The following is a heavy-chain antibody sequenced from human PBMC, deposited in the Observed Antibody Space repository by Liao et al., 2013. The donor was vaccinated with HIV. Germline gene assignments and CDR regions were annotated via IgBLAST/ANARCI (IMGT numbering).Heavy chain of an antibody. CDR2: MQDRGTP. CDR1: GGSISNYY. D-gene: IGHD1-26*01. J-gene: IGHJ3*02. CDR3: ARIRPHSGSYPGDAFDI. Sequence: QVQLQESGPGLVKPSETLSLTCTVSGGSISNYYWSWIRQTPGEGLEWIGYMQDRGTPNYKPSLKRRVTISVDTSKNQFSLKVSSVTAADTAVYYCARIRPHSGSYPGDAFDIWGQGTMVTVSS. V-gene: IGHV4-59*01.